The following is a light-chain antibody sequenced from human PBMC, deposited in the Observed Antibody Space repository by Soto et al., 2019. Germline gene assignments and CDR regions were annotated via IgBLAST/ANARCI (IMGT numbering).Light chain of an antibody. CDR1: QSVVSY. V-gene: IGKV3-11*01. Sequence: EIVLTQSPATLSLSPGERATLSCRASQSVVSYLAWYQQKPGQAPRLLIYDTSNRATGIPARFSGSGSGTDFTLTISSLEPEDFAVYYCQQRYKWPPITFGQGTQLEIK. J-gene: IGKJ5*01. CDR2: DTS. CDR3: QQRYKWPPIT.